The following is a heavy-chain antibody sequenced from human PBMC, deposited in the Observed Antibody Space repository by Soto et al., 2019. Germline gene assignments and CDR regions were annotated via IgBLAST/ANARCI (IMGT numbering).Heavy chain of an antibody. Sequence: QVQLQESGPGLVKPSETLSLSCTVSGGSFSSHYCNWVRESAGKGLEWIGRIYPTGSTTYNPSLNSLLTMSVDTSKNQFSLRLTSMTAADTAVYYCATGRSEVVPGAMDTWGQGTLVTVSS. CDR1: GGSFSSHY. CDR2: IYPTGST. D-gene: IGHD2-2*01. CDR3: ATGRSEVVPGAMDT. V-gene: IGHV4-4*07. J-gene: IGHJ5*02.